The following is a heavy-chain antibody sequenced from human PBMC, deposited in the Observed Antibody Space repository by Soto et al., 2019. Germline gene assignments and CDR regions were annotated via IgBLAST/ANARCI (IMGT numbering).Heavy chain of an antibody. Sequence: SGPTLVNPTQTLTLTCTFSGFSLSTTGMCVSWIRQPPGKALEWLAVISWDDDKYYSTSLKTRLTISKDTSKNQAVLIMTNMDPVDTATYYFARLRGLHSYFDYCGQGTLLTLSS. V-gene: IGHV2-70*01. CDR3: ARLRGLHSYFDY. CDR2: ISWDDDK. D-gene: IGHD3-3*02. J-gene: IGHJ4*02. CDR1: GFSLSTTGMC.